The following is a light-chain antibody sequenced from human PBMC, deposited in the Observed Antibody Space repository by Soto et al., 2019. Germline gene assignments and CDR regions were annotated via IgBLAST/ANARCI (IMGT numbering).Light chain of an antibody. J-gene: IGKJ4*01. CDR3: QQYNSWPPLT. CDR2: GAS. CDR1: QSVSSN. V-gene: IGKV3-15*01. Sequence: EIVMTQSPATLSVSPGESATLSCRASQSVSSNLSWYQQKPGQAPRLLIYGASTRATGIPSRFSGSGSGTEFTLTISSLQSEDLAVYYCQQYNSWPPLTFGGRTKVEIK.